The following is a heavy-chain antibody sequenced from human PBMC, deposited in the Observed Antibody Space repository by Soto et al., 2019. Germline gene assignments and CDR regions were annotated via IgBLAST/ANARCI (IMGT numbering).Heavy chain of an antibody. CDR1: GDATSNYY. CDR2: VHESGST. V-gene: IGHV4-59*03. J-gene: IGHJ4*02. D-gene: IGHD1-20*01. CDR3: ARGTRALITSFFAY. Sequence: WESRSLTCSVSGDATSNYYWSWSRQTPGRGLEWIGCVHESGSTDYNPSLRGRAIISLHTSKSQFCLSVRSATAAATPTYSCARGTRALITSFFAYWGQGIPVAASS.